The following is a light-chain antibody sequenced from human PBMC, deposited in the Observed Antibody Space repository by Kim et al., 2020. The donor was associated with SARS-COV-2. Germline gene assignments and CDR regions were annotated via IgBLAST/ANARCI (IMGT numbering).Light chain of an antibody. Sequence: QSVLTQPPSVSGIPGQGVAIFCSGSSPNVGSHSVNWYQQFPGTAPKLLIYSSKERPSGVPDRFFGSKSGTSASLAISGLQPEDEADYYCAAWDDSLNGVIFGGGTQLTVL. CDR3: AAWDDSLNGVI. V-gene: IGLV1-44*01. J-gene: IGLJ2*01. CDR2: SSK. CDR1: SPNVGSHS.